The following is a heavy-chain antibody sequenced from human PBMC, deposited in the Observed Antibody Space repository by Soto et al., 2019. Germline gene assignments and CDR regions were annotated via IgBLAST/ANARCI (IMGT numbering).Heavy chain of an antibody. CDR3: ARHSLALRKNTWFDA. V-gene: IGHV4-39*01. CDR2: IFYLGSS. CDR1: GDSIISSDFY. J-gene: IGHJ5*02. D-gene: IGHD3-3*02. Sequence: SETLSLTCTVSGDSIISSDFYWGWVRQPPGKGLEWIGSIFYLGSSYYNPSLKSRVTMSVDTSKNQFSLRLRSVTAADRALYFCARHSLALRKNTWFDAWGQGIMVTVSS.